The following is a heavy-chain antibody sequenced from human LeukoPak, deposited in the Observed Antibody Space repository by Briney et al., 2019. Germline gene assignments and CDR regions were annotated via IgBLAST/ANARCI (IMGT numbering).Heavy chain of an antibody. Sequence: GASVKVSCKASGYTFTGYYMHWVRQAPGQGLEWMGWINPNSGGTNYAQKFQGRVTMTRDTSISTAYMELSRLRSDDTAVYYCARGRYDSSGYYLTDFWGQGTLVTVSS. CDR2: INPNSGGT. CDR1: GYTFTGYY. D-gene: IGHD3-22*01. J-gene: IGHJ4*02. CDR3: ARGRYDSSGYYLTDF. V-gene: IGHV1-2*02.